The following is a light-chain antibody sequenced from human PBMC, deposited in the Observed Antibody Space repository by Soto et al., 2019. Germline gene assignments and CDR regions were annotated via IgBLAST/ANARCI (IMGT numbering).Light chain of an antibody. CDR1: QSVSSN. CDR2: GAS. CDR3: QPYNDWPLT. Sequence: EIVMTQSPATLSVSPGERATLSCRASQSVSSNLAWYQQKPGQVPRLLIYGASTRASGIPARVSGSGSGTEFTLSLSSLQSEDFAVYYCQPYNDWPLTFGGGTKVEIK. V-gene: IGKV3-15*01. J-gene: IGKJ4*01.